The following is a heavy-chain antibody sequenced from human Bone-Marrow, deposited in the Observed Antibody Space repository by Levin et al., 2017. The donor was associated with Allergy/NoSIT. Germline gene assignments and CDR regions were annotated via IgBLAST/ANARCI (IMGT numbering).Heavy chain of an antibody. Sequence: GGSLRLSCAASGFIFSNYGMHWVRQAPGTGMEWVAVISYDESKKFYADSVKGRFTISRDNSKNTLYLQLNSLRVEDTALYYCARLYSDFGAGMDFWGQGTTVTVSS. V-gene: IGHV3-30*03. J-gene: IGHJ6*02. CDR2: ISYDESKK. CDR1: GFIFSNYG. D-gene: IGHD4-11*01. CDR3: ARLYSDFGAGMDF.